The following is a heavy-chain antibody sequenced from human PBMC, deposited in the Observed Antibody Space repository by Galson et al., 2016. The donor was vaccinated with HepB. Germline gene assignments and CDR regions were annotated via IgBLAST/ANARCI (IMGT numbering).Heavy chain of an antibody. V-gene: IGHV3-30*18. CDR3: AKNDILAGYSAFDY. D-gene: IGHD3-9*01. Sequence: SLRLSCAASGFTFSSYGMNWVRQDPGKGLEWVAVTSYDGSHKYYAASVKGRFTISRDNSKNTLSLQLNSLRAEDTAVYYCAKNDILAGYSAFDYWGQGTLVTVSS. CDR2: TSYDGSHK. CDR1: GFTFSSYG. J-gene: IGHJ4*02.